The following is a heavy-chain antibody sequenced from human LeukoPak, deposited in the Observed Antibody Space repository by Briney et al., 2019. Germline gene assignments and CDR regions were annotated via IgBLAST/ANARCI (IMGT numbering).Heavy chain of an antibody. D-gene: IGHD1-1*01. CDR1: GFTFSSYA. Sequence: PGGSLRLSCAASGFTFSSYAMNWVRQAPGKGLEWVSAISGSSGSTYYADSVKGRFTISRDNDKNSLYLQMNNLRAEDTAVYYCARHPNWNFDSWGQGTLVTVSS. V-gene: IGHV3-23*01. J-gene: IGHJ4*02. CDR3: ARHPNWNFDS. CDR2: ISGSSGST.